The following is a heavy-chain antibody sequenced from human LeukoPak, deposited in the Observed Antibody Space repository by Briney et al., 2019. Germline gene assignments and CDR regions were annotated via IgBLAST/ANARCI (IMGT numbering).Heavy chain of an antibody. J-gene: IGHJ4*02. CDR3: AKGRGGIQLWSDY. V-gene: IGHV3-23*01. D-gene: IGHD5-18*01. CDR1: GFTFSSYA. CDR2: ISDSGGST. Sequence: GGSPRLSCAASGFTFSSYAMSWVRQTPGKGLECVSAISDSGGSTYYADSVKGRFTISRDNSKNTLYLQMNSLRAEDTALYYCAKGRGGIQLWSDYWGQGTLVTVSS.